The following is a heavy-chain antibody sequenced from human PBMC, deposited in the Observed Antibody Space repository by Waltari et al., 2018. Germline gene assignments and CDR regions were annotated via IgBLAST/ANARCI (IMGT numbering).Heavy chain of an antibody. CDR1: GYPFTSYA. J-gene: IGHJ6*02. D-gene: IGHD5-18*01. V-gene: IGHV7-4-1*02. Sequence: QVQLVQSGSELKKPGASVKVSCKASGYPFTSYAMNWVRQAPGQGLEWMGWINTNTGNPTYAQGFTGRFVFSLDTSVSTAYLQISSLKAEDTAVYYCARDRVEGYSYGDYYYYYGMDVWGQGTTVTVSS. CDR2: INTNTGNP. CDR3: ARDRVEGYSYGDYYYYYGMDV.